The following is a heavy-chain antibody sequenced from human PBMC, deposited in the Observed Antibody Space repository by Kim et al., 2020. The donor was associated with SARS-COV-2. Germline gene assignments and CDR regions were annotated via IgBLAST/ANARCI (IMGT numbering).Heavy chain of an antibody. CDR2: IYYSGST. CDR3: ARVRVVGADPFDY. CDR1: GGSISSYY. J-gene: IGHJ4*02. V-gene: IGHV4-59*13. D-gene: IGHD2-15*01. Sequence: SETLSLTCTVSGGSISSYYWSWIRQPPGKGLEWIGYIYYSGSTNYNPSLKSRVTISVDTSKNQFSLKLSSVTAADTAVYYCARVRVVGADPFDYWGQGTLVTVSS.